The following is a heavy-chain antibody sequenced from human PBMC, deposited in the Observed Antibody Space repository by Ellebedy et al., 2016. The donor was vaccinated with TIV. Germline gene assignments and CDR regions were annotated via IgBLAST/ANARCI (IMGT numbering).Heavy chain of an antibody. D-gene: IGHD3-3*02. J-gene: IGHJ6*02. CDR3: ARHLDGMDV. Sequence: AASVKVSCKASGDTFSSYTINWVRQAPGHGLEWMGEIIPMFGTINYAQKFLGRVTITADGSTNTAYMELSGLRYEDTAVYYCARHLDGMDVWGQGTTVTVSS. CDR2: IIPMFGTI. CDR1: GDTFSSYT. V-gene: IGHV1-69*13.